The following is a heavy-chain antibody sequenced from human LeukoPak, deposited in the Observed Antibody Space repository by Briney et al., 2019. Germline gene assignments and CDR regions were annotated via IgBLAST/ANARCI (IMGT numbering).Heavy chain of an antibody. D-gene: IGHD3-10*01. Sequence: ASVTVSCKASGYTFTGYYMHWVRQAPGQGLEWMGWINPNSGGTNYAQKFQGRVTITRDTSINTAYMELSRLRSDDTAMYYCARAGAPFFYYYMDVWDKGTTVTISS. CDR2: INPNSGGT. J-gene: IGHJ6*03. CDR1: GYTFTGYY. V-gene: IGHV1-2*02. CDR3: ARAGAPFFYYYMDV.